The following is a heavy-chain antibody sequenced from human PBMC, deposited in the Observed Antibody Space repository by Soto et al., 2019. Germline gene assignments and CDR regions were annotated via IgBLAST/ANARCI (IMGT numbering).Heavy chain of an antibody. Sequence: SETLSLTCTVSGGSISSYYWSWIRQPPGKGLEWIGYIYYSGSTNYNPSLKSRVTISVDTSKNQFSLKLSSVTAADTAVYYCARYGDYARGYYYGMDVWGQGTTVTVSS. CDR3: ARYGDYARGYYYGMDV. V-gene: IGHV4-59*01. CDR1: GGSISSYY. D-gene: IGHD4-17*01. CDR2: IYYSGST. J-gene: IGHJ6*02.